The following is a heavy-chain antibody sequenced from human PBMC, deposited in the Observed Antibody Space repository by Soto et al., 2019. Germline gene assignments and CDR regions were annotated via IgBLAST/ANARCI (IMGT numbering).Heavy chain of an antibody. CDR2: LSGSGGST. D-gene: IGHD3-3*01. CDR3: AKDANYDFWSGYPPTYYYYYMDV. V-gene: IGHV3-23*01. Sequence: EVQLLESGGGLVQPGGSLRLSCTASGFTFSDYAMSWVRQAPGKGLEWVTALSGSGGSTYYADSVKGRFIISRDNSKNTVHIQLNSLTAEDTAVYYCAKDANYDFWSGYPPTYYYYYMDVWGTGTTVTVSS. CDR1: GFTFSDYA. J-gene: IGHJ6*03.